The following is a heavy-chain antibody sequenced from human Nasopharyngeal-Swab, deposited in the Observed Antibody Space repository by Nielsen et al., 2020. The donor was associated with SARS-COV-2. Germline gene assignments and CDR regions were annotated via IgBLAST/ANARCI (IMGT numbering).Heavy chain of an antibody. J-gene: IGHJ3*02. V-gene: IGHV4-61*01. D-gene: IGHD2-2*01. CDR1: GGSVSSGSYY. Sequence: GSLRLSCTVSGGSVSSGSYYWSWIRQPPGKGLEWIGYIYYSGSTNYNPSLKSRVTTSVDTSKNQFSLKLSSVTAADTAVYYCARDPLVPAASDAFDIWGQGTMVTVSS. CDR2: IYYSGST. CDR3: ARDPLVPAASDAFDI.